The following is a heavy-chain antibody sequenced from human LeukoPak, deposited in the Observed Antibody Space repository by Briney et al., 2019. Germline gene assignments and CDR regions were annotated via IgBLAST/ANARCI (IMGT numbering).Heavy chain of an antibody. CDR2: INHSGST. V-gene: IGHV4-34*01. CDR3: ARRRRSGGSSPYYGMDV. J-gene: IGHJ6*02. CDR1: GGSFSGYY. Sequence: SETLSLTCAVYGGSFSGYYWSWIRQPPGKGLEWIGEINHSGSTNYNPSLKSRVTISVDTSKNQFSLKLSSVTAADTAVYYCARRRRSGGSSPYYGMDVWGQGTTVTVSS. D-gene: IGHD2-15*01.